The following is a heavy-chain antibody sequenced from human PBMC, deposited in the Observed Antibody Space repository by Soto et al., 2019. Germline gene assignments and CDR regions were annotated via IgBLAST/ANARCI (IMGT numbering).Heavy chain of an antibody. CDR1: GGSISSYY. Sequence: PSETLSLTCTVSGGSISSYYWSWIRQPPGKGLEWIGYIYYSGSTNYNPSLKSRVTISIDTSKNQFSLKLSPVTAADTAVYYCARAEGRRVDAFDIWGQGTMVTVSS. CDR2: IYYSGST. J-gene: IGHJ3*02. V-gene: IGHV4-59*12. CDR3: ARAEGRRVDAFDI.